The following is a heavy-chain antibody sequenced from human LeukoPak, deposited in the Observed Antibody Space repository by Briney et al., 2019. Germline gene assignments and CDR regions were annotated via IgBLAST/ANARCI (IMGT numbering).Heavy chain of an antibody. CDR2: INPKNGGS. Sequence: ASVKVSCKASGYSCTGYYMHWVRQAPGQGLEWLGWINPKNGGSNYAQKFQGRVTMTRDRSISTAYMELSRLTSDDTAVYYCARASFWESPINWFAPWGQGTLVTVSS. V-gene: IGHV1-2*02. J-gene: IGHJ5*02. CDR1: GYSCTGYY. CDR3: ARASFWESPINWFAP. D-gene: IGHD3-16*01.